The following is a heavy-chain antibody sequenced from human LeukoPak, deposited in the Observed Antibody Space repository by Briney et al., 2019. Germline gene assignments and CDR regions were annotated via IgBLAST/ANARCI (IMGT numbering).Heavy chain of an antibody. J-gene: IGHJ4*02. D-gene: IGHD1-14*01. CDR2: IYTSGST. CDR3: ARDRGRNFDY. Sequence: PSETLSLTCTVSGGSISSGSYYWSWIRQPAGKGLEWIGRIYTSGSTNYNPSLKSRVTISVDTSKNQFSLKLSSVTAADTAVYYCARDRGRNFDYWGQGTLVTVSS. CDR1: GGSISSGSYY. V-gene: IGHV4-61*02.